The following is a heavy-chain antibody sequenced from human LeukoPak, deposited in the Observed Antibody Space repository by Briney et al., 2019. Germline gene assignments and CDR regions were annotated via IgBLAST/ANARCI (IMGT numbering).Heavy chain of an antibody. CDR2: IYYSGST. Sequence: PSETLSLTCTVSGGSISSSSYYWGWIRQPPGKGLEWIGSIYYSGSTYYNPSLKSRVTISVDTSKNQFSLKLSSVTAADTAVYYCARDFPEMATDPGWGQGTLVTVSS. CDR1: GGSISSSSYY. D-gene: IGHD5-24*01. CDR3: ARDFPEMATDPG. V-gene: IGHV4-39*07. J-gene: IGHJ4*02.